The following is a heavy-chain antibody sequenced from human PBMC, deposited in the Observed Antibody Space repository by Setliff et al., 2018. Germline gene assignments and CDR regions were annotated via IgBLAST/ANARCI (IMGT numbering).Heavy chain of an antibody. CDR1: GFTFSTYS. V-gene: IGHV3-23*01. D-gene: IGHD2-2*01. CDR3: ARDLKAVPTAL. J-gene: IGHJ4*02. Sequence: GGSLRLSCAASGFTFSTYSMSWARQAPGKGLEWVSAISGDSVSIYYADSVRGRFTISRDNAKNSLYLQMNSLRAEDTAVYYCARDLKAVPTALWGQGTLVTVSS. CDR2: ISGDSVSI.